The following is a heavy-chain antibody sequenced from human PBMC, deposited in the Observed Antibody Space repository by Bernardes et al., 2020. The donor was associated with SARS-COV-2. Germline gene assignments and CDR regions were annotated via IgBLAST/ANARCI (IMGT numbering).Heavy chain of an antibody. CDR1: GDSIGTGNFY. CDR3: VRGGRSCNGGRCERYYFDY. CDR2: IHYSGSA. J-gene: IGHJ4*02. D-gene: IGHD2-15*01. V-gene: IGHV4-30-4*01. Sequence: SETLSLTCTVSGDSIGTGNFYWSRVRQTPGKGLEWIRYIHYSGSAYYNPSLKSPATNSIDTSNNQFSLNVTSVTAADTAVYFCVRGGRSCNGGRCERYYFDYWGLGALVTVSS.